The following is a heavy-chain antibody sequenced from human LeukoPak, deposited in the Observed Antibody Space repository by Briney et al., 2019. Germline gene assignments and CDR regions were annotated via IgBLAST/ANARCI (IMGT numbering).Heavy chain of an antibody. CDR3: AKYDGQVRGGSGYADH. Sequence: ASVKVSCKASGYIFTTYATHWVRQAPGQRLEWMGWINAGNGNTKYSQKFQDRVTITRDTSASTAYMELSSLRSEDTAVYYCAKYDGQVRGGSGYADHWGQGTLVSVSS. V-gene: IGHV1-3*01. D-gene: IGHD3-10*01. CDR2: INAGNGNT. J-gene: IGHJ4*02. CDR1: GYIFTTYA.